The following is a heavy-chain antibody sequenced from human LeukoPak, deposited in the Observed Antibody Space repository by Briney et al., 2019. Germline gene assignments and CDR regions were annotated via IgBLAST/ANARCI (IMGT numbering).Heavy chain of an antibody. CDR3: ARDLEVTSSPRPYYYYGMDV. Sequence: GGSLRLSCAASGFTFSFNSMHWVRQGPGKGLVWVSRIKRDGSGATYADSVKGRFTISRDNSKNTLYLQMNSLRAEDTAVYYCARDLEVTSSPRPYYYYGMDVWGQGTTVTVSS. J-gene: IGHJ6*02. V-gene: IGHV3-74*01. D-gene: IGHD2-2*01. CDR1: GFTFSFNS. CDR2: IKRDGSGA.